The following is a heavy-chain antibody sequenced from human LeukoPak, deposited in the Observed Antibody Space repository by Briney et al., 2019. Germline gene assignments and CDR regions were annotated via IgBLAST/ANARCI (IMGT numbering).Heavy chain of an antibody. CDR1: GFTSSSYW. CDR3: ATGERHGFDI. CDR2: INSDGSST. J-gene: IGHJ3*02. Sequence: GGSLRLSCAASGFTSSSYWMHWVRQAPGKGLVWVSRINSDGSSTSYADSMKGRFTISRDNAKNTLYLQMNSLRAEDTAVYYCATGERHGFDIWGQGTMVTVSS. V-gene: IGHV3-74*01.